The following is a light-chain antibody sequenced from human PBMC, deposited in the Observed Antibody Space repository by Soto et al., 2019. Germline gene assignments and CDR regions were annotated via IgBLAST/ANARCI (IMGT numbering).Light chain of an antibody. V-gene: IGKV1-39*01. Sequence: DIQMTQSPSSLSASVGDRVTITCRASQSISSNLNWYQQKLGKAPKLLIYAASSLQSGVPSRFSGSGSGTDFTLTISSLQPEDFATYYCQQSYSTLVTFGPGTKVDIK. CDR2: AAS. CDR1: QSISSN. CDR3: QQSYSTLVT. J-gene: IGKJ3*01.